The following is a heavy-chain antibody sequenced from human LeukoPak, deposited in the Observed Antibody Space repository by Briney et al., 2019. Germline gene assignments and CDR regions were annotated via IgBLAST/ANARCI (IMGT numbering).Heavy chain of an antibody. CDR2: ISTNSGNP. Sequence: ASVKVSCKASGYTFTSYAMNWVRQVPGQGLEWMGWISTNSGNPTYAQGFTGRFVFSLDTSVNTAYLQISSLKAEDTAVYYCARTGGRYFDPFDYWGQGSLVTVSS. CDR3: ARTGGRYFDPFDY. D-gene: IGHD3-9*01. V-gene: IGHV7-4-1*02. J-gene: IGHJ4*02. CDR1: GYTFTSYA.